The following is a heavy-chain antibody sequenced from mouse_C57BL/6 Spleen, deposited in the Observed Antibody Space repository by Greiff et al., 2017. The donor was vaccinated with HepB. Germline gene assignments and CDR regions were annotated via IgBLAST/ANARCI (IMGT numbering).Heavy chain of an antibody. V-gene: IGHV1-4*01. Sequence: QVQLQQSGAELARPGASVKMSCKASGYTFTSYTMHWVKQRPGQGLEWIGYINPSSGYTKYNQKFKDKATLTADKSSSTAYMQLSSLTSEDSAVYYCARGDTTGWYFDVWGTGTTVTVSS. CDR2: INPSSGYT. D-gene: IGHD1-1*01. CDR1: GYTFTSYT. CDR3: ARGDTTGWYFDV. J-gene: IGHJ1*03.